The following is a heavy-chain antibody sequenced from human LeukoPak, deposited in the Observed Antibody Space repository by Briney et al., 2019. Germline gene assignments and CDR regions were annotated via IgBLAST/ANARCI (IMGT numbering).Heavy chain of an antibody. CDR3: AKSLYAYASSSSGY. CDR2: ISGSGGST. D-gene: IGHD6-6*01. Sequence: TGGSLRLSCAASGFTFSSYAMSWVRQAPGKGLEWVSAISGSGGSTYYADSAKGRFTISRDNSKNTLYLQMNSLRAEDTAVYYCAKSLYAYASSSSGYWGQGTLVTVSS. CDR1: GFTFSSYA. J-gene: IGHJ4*02. V-gene: IGHV3-23*01.